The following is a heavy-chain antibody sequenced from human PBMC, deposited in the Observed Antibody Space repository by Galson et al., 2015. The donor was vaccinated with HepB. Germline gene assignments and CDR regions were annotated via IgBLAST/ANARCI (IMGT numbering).Heavy chain of an antibody. V-gene: IGHV3-9*01. CDR1: EFTFEDFA. D-gene: IGHD3-16*01. CDR3: AKDKGPFMVTFGGIINY. CDR2: ITSNSKKI. Sequence: SLRLSCAASEFTFEDFAMHWVRQPPGKGLEWVSSITSNSKKIAYADSVRGRFTVSRDNSKNSLYLQMDSLRPKDTAFYYCAKDKGPFMVTFGGIINYRGQGTLVTVSS. J-gene: IGHJ4*02.